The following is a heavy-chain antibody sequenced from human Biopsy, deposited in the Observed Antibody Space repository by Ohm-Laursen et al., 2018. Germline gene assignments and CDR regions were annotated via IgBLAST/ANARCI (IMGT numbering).Heavy chain of an antibody. CDR1: GCTFTGYH. J-gene: IGHJ5*02. CDR3: TRGGYYYDSLAYYYWFDP. CDR2: INAKTGDT. V-gene: IGHV1-2*02. D-gene: IGHD3-22*01. Sequence: ASVKVSCKASGCTFTGYHVHWVRQAPGQGLEWMGWINAKTGDTNYAQKFQGRVTMTRDTSISTACVDLSSLRSDDTAVYYCTRGGYYYDSLAYYYWFDPWGQGTLVTVSS.